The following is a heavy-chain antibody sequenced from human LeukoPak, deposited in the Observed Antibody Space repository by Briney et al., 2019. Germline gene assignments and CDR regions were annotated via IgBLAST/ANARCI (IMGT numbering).Heavy chain of an antibody. CDR2: IYYSGST. CDR3: ARDAYYYGSGSYPFDY. D-gene: IGHD3-10*01. V-gene: IGHV4-39*07. CDR1: GGSISSSSYY. Sequence: PSETLSLTCTVSGGSISSSSYYWGWIRQPPGKGLEWIGGIYYSGSTYYNPSLKSRVTMSVDTSKNQFSLKLSSVTAADTAVYYCARDAYYYGSGSYPFDYWGQGTLVTVSS. J-gene: IGHJ4*02.